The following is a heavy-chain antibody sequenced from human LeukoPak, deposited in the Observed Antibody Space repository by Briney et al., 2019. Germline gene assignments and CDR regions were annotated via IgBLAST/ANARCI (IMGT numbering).Heavy chain of an antibody. D-gene: IGHD5-24*01. Sequence: SETLSLTCTVSGVSIRSSSYFWAWIRQPPGKGLEWIGSIYYTGNTHNNPSLKSRVTLSVDTSKNQFSLKLSSVTAADTAVYFCARPVEMSTYFPHWGQGTLVSVSS. CDR2: IYYTGNT. J-gene: IGHJ1*01. CDR3: ARPVEMSTYFPH. V-gene: IGHV4-39*01. CDR1: GVSIRSSSYF.